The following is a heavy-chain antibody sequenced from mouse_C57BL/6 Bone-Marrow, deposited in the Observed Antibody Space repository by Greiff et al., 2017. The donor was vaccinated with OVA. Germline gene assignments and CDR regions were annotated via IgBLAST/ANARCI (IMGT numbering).Heavy chain of an antibody. V-gene: IGHV1-80*01. CDR1: GYAFSNYW. Sequence: VQLVESGAELVQPGASVKLSCKASGYAFSNYWMNWVKQRPGKGLEWIGQIYPGDGDINYNGKFKGKATLTADKSSSTAYMQFSSLTSEDSGVYFCARGVYWGRGTTLTVSS. J-gene: IGHJ2*01. CDR3: ARGVY. CDR2: IYPGDGDI.